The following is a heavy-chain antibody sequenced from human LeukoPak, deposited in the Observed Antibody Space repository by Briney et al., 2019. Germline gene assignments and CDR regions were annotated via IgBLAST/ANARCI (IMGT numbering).Heavy chain of an antibody. Sequence: GGSLRLSCTASGFTFRTYAMNWVRQAPGKGLEWLSGISGSGNSTYYADSVKGRFIISRDNSKNMVYLQMNSLTAEDTATYYCAKRTMSAFNSWGQGTLLIVSS. J-gene: IGHJ4*02. CDR1: GFTFRTYA. V-gene: IGHV3-23*01. CDR3: AKRTMSAFNS. CDR2: ISGSGNST.